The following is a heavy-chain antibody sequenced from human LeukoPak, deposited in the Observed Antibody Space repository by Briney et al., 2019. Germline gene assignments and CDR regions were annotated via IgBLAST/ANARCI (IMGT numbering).Heavy chain of an antibody. CDR3: ANLLRWEPY. Sequence: LSLTRTVSGYSISSGYYWGWIRPPPGKGPEWVAVIRYDGGNKYYADSVKGRFTISRDNSKNTLYLQMNSLRAEDTAVYYCANLLRWEPYWGQGTLVTVSS. V-gene: IGHV3-30*18. CDR2: IRYDGGNK. CDR1: GYSISSGYY. D-gene: IGHD4-23*01. J-gene: IGHJ4*02.